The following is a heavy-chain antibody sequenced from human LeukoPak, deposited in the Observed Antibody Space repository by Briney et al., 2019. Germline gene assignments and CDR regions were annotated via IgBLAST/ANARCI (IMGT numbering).Heavy chain of an antibody. V-gene: IGHV3-23*01. CDR1: GFTFSSYA. CDR3: AADSSGANWFDP. D-gene: IGHD3-22*01. J-gene: IGHJ5*02. CDR2: ISGSGGST. Sequence: GGSLRFSCAASGFTFSSYAMSWVRLAPGKGLEWVSAISGSGGSTYYADSVKGRFTISRDNSKNTLYLQMNSLRAEDTAVYYCAADSSGANWFDPWGQGTLVTVSS.